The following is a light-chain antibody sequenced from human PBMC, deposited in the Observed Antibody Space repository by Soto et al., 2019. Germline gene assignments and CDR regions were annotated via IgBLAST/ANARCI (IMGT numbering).Light chain of an antibody. J-gene: IGKJ2*01. CDR2: GAS. CDR3: QQYNNWYT. V-gene: IGKV3-15*01. CDR1: QSVSSN. Sequence: ETVMTQSPATLSVSPGESSTLSCRASQSVSSNLAWYQLKPGQAPRLLIYGASTRATGVPARFSGSGSGTEFALTISSLQSEDFAFYYCQQYNNWYTFGQGTKLEIK.